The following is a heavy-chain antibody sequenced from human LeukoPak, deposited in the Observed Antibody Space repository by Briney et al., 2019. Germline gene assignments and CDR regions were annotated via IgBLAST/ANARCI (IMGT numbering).Heavy chain of an antibody. CDR1: GFTFDDYA. CDR3: AKDQSYYYDTSGYFLN. D-gene: IGHD3-22*01. Sequence: PGRSLGLSCAASGFTFDDYAMHWVRQAPGKGLEWVSSISWNSGSMGYADSVKGRFTISRDNAKNSLYLQMNSLRAEDTALYYCAKDQSYYYDTSGYFLNWGQGTLVTVSS. J-gene: IGHJ4*02. V-gene: IGHV3-9*01. CDR2: ISWNSGSM.